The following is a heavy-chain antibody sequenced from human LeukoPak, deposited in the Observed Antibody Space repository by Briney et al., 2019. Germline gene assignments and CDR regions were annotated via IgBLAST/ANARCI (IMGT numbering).Heavy chain of an antibody. V-gene: IGHV1-69*05. CDR2: IIPIFGTA. CDR3: ARGRELGYCSGGSCYGSYNWFDP. D-gene: IGHD2-15*01. Sequence: SVKVSCKASGGTFSSYAISWVRQAPGQGLEWMGGIIPIFGTASYAQKFQGRVTMTRDTSTSTVYMELSSLRSEDTAVYYCARGRELGYCSGGSCYGSYNWFDPWGQGTLVTVSS. CDR1: GGTFSSYA. J-gene: IGHJ5*02.